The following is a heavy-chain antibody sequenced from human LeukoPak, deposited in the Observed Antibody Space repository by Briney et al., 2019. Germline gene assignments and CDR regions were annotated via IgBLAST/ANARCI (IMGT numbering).Heavy chain of an antibody. J-gene: IGHJ4*02. CDR3: VRDGDDFNFDY. CDR1: GITLSNYG. D-gene: IGHD5-24*01. Sequence: PGGSLRLSCAVSGITLSNYGRSWVRKAPGKGLEWVAGISDSGGRTNYADSVKGRFTISRDNAKNTLYLHMHSLRAEDTAVYYCVRDGDDFNFDYWGQGSLVTVSS. V-gene: IGHV3-23*01. CDR2: ISDSGGRT.